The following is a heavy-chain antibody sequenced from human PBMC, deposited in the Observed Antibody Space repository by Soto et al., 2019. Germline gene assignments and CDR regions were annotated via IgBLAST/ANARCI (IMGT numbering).Heavy chain of an antibody. V-gene: IGHV4-39*01. D-gene: IGHD1-26*01. Sequence: QLQLQESGPGLVKPSETLSLTCTVSGDSIGSSSYYWGWIRQPPGKGLEWIGSVYHSGSTYYNPSLKSRITISVDTSKNQFSLKLSSVTAADTAMYYCARHFDSGSLGTYFDSWGQGPLVTVSS. J-gene: IGHJ4*02. CDR1: GDSIGSSSYY. CDR2: VYHSGST. CDR3: ARHFDSGSLGTYFDS.